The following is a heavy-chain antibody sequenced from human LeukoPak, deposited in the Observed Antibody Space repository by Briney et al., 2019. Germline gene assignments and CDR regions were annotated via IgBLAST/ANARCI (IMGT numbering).Heavy chain of an antibody. Sequence: GGSLRLSCAASGFTFSSYSMNWVRQAPGKGLEWVSSISSSSSYIYYADSVKGRFTISRDNAKNSLYLQMNSLRAEDTAVYYRARTSGEWFAFDIWGQGTMVTVSS. J-gene: IGHJ3*02. CDR1: GFTFSSYS. CDR3: ARTSGEWFAFDI. V-gene: IGHV3-21*01. D-gene: IGHD3-3*01. CDR2: ISSSSSYI.